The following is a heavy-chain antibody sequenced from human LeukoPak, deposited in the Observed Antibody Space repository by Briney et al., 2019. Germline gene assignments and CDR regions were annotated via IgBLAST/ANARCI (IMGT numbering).Heavy chain of an antibody. Sequence: PGGSLRLSCGASGFTLSSYWMHWVRQAPGKGLEWVAVISYDGNNKYYADSVKGRFTISRDNSKNTLFLQMNSLRAEDTAVYYCAKGVDYCSGGSCPAGYWGPGTLVTVSS. CDR2: ISYDGNNK. J-gene: IGHJ4*02. V-gene: IGHV3-30*18. CDR1: GFTLSSYW. CDR3: AKGVDYCSGGSCPAGY. D-gene: IGHD2-15*01.